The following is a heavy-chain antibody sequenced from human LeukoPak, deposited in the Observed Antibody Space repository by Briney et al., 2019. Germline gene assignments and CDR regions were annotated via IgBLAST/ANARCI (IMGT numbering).Heavy chain of an antibody. CDR1: GFTFSDYY. CDR3: ARDAQILEIDY. D-gene: IGHD5-24*01. J-gene: IGHJ4*02. Sequence: GGSLRLSCAAPGFTFSDYYMSWIRQAPGKGLEWVSYISSSGSTIYYADSVKGRFTISRDNAKNSLYLQMNSLRAEDTAVYYCARDAQILEIDYWGQGTLVTVSS. V-gene: IGHV3-11*01. CDR2: ISSSGSTI.